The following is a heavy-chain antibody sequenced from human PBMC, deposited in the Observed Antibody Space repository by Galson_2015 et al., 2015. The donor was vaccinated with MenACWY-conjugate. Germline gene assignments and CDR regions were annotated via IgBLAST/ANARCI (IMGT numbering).Heavy chain of an antibody. D-gene: IGHD2-21*02. CDR1: GFTFSSYA. Sequence: SLRLSCAASGFTFSSYAMSWVRQAPGKGLEWVSTISDSGGSTYHADSVKGRFTISRDNSKNTLYLQMNSLRAEDTAVYYCAKDSHCGGDHRRCGYVFDIWGQGTMVTVSS. CDR2: ISDSGGST. V-gene: IGHV3-23*01. J-gene: IGHJ3*02. CDR3: AKDSHCGGDHRRCGYVFDI.